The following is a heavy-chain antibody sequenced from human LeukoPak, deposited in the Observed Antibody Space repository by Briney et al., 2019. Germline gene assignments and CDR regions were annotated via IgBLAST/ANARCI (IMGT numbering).Heavy chain of an antibody. D-gene: IGHD3-9*01. CDR3: ARRAGTYYDILTGYTWFDY. J-gene: IGHJ4*02. CDR2: IYYSGST. Sequence: PSETLSLTCTVSGGSISSYYWNWIRQPPGKGLEWIGYIYYSGSTNYNPSLKSRVTISVDTSKNQFSLKLSSVTAADTAVYYCARRAGTYYDILTGYTWFDYWGQGTLVTVSS. V-gene: IGHV4-59*01. CDR1: GGSISSYY.